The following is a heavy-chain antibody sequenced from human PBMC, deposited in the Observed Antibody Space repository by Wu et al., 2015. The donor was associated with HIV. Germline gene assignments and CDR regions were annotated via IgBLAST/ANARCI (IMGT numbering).Heavy chain of an antibody. V-gene: IGHV1-18*01. CDR1: GYTFTSYG. Sequence: QVQLVQSGPEVKNPGASVKVSCKAFGYTFTSYGVSWVRQAPGQGLEWMGWISADNINTHYAQKLQGRVTLTTDTSTSTAYMELRSLRSDDTAVYYCARGIAVTPMANWFDPGAREPWVTVSS. CDR2: ISADNINT. CDR3: ARGIAVTPMANWFDP. D-gene: IGHD6-19*01. J-gene: IGHJ5*02.